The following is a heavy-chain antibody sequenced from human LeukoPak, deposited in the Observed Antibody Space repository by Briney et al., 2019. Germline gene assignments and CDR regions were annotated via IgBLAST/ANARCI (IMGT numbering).Heavy chain of an antibody. Sequence: GGSLRLSCAASGFTFSTYGMHWVRQAPGKGLEWVTFIFYDGSGEYYADSVKGRSTISRDNSKKTLYLQMNSLRAEDTAVYYCARARGGDYGELQYWGQGTLVTVSS. CDR3: ARARGGDYGELQY. V-gene: IGHV3-33*01. CDR1: GFTFSTYG. D-gene: IGHD1-7*01. J-gene: IGHJ4*02. CDR2: IFYDGSGE.